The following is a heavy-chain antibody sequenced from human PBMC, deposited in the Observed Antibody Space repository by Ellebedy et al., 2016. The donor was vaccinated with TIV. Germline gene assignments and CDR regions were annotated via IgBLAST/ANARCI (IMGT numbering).Heavy chain of an antibody. CDR3: ATARRDPLYYGVDV. CDR2: VYFTGTT. CDR1: GGSIISRTRY. J-gene: IGHJ6*02. D-gene: IGHD6-13*01. Sequence: MPSETLSLTCTVPGGSIISRTRYWGWFRQTPEKGLEWIGTVYFTGTTSYNPSLSSRVTISADTSNNQFSLKLTSVTAADTAVYYCATARRDPLYYGVDVWGRGTTVTVSS. V-gene: IGHV4-39*01.